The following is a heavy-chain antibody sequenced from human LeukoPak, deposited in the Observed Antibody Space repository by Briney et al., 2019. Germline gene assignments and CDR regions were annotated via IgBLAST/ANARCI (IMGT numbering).Heavy chain of an antibody. J-gene: IGHJ4*02. CDR1: GFTSSSYA. Sequence: GGSLRLSCAASGFTSSSYAMSWVRQAPGKGLEWVSAISGSGGSTYYADSVKGRFTISRDNSKNTLYLQMNSLRAEDTAVYYCAKESEGGGWYLWDYWGQGTLVTVSS. CDR2: ISGSGGST. V-gene: IGHV3-23*01. CDR3: AKESEGGGWYLWDY. D-gene: IGHD6-19*01.